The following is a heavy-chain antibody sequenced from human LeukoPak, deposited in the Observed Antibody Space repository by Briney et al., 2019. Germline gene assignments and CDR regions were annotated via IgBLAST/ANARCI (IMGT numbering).Heavy chain of an antibody. CDR2: SSSSSSYI. Sequence: SGGSLRLSCAASGFTFSSYSMNWVRQAPGKGLEWVSSSSSSSSYIYYADSVKGRFTISRDNAKNSLYLQMNSLRAEDTAVYYCARYVVPARRIFDYWGQGTLVTVSS. CDR1: GFTFSSYS. D-gene: IGHD2-2*01. J-gene: IGHJ4*02. CDR3: ARYVVPARRIFDY. V-gene: IGHV3-21*01.